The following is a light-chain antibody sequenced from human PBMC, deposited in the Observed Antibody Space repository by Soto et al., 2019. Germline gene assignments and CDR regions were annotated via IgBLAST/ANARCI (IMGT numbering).Light chain of an antibody. J-gene: IGKJ3*01. CDR1: QSVSSN. CDR3: QQYSNWPIT. V-gene: IGKV3-15*01. Sequence: EIVMTQSPATLSVSPGERATLSCRASQSVSSNLAWYQQKPGQAPRLLFYGASTRATVIPARFSGSGSGTEFTLTISSLQSEDFAVYYCQQYSNWPITFGPGTKVDIK. CDR2: GAS.